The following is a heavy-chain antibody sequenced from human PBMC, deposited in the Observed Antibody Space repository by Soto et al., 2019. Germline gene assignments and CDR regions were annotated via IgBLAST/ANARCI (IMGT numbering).Heavy chain of an antibody. V-gene: IGHV3-21*01. D-gene: IGHD3-9*01. CDR2: ISSSSSYI. CDR3: AREGAYYDILTGYSTPYGMDV. J-gene: IGHJ6*02. CDR1: GFTFSSYS. Sequence: PVGSLRLSCAASGFTFSSYSMNWVRQAPGKGLEWVSSISSSSSYIYYADSVKGRFTISRDNAKNSLYLQMNSLRAEDTAVYYCAREGAYYDILTGYSTPYGMDVWGQGTTVTVSS.